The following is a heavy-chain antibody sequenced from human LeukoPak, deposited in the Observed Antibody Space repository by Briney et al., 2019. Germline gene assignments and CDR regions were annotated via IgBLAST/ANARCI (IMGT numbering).Heavy chain of an antibody. J-gene: IGHJ4*02. V-gene: IGHV1-69*05. CDR2: IIPIFGTA. Sequence: SVKVSCKASGGTFSSYAISWVRQAPGQGLEWMGGIIPIFGTANYAQKFQDRVTMTRNTSINTAYMELSSLRSEDMAVYYCARGFRDSSGRKPDYWGQGTLVTVSS. CDR1: GGTFSSYA. CDR3: ARGFRDSSGRKPDY. D-gene: IGHD3-22*01.